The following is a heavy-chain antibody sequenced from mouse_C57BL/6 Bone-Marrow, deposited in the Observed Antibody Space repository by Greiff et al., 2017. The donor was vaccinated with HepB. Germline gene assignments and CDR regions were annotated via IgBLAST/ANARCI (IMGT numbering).Heavy chain of an antibody. V-gene: IGHV5-17*01. CDR3: ARRDYDGNYAMDY. Sequence: EVKLMESGGGLVKPGGSLKLSCAASGFTFSDYGMHWVRQAPEKGLEWVAYISSGSSTIYYADTVKGRFTISRDNAKNTLFLQMTSLRSEDTAMYNCARRDYDGNYAMDYWGQGTSVTVSS. D-gene: IGHD2-4*01. CDR2: ISSGSSTI. J-gene: IGHJ4*01. CDR1: GFTFSDYG.